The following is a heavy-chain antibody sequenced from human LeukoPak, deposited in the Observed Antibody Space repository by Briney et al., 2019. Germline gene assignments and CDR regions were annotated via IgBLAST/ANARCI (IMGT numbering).Heavy chain of an antibody. J-gene: IGHJ3*02. CDR1: GGSFSGYY. Sequence: SETLSLTCAVYGGSFSGYYWSWIRQPPGKGLEWIGEINHSGSTNYNPSLKSRVTISVDTSKNQFSLKLSSVTAADTAVYYCARYCSGGSCYSDDAFDIWGQGTMVTVSS. CDR2: INHSGST. V-gene: IGHV4-34*01. D-gene: IGHD2-15*01. CDR3: ARYCSGGSCYSDDAFDI.